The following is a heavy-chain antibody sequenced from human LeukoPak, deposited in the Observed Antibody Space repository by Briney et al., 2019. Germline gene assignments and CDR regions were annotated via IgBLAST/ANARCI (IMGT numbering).Heavy chain of an antibody. CDR2: ISSSGSTT. CDR3: ARALRGFYYFDY. Sequence: GGSLRLSCAASGFTFSDYYMSWIRQAPGKGLEWVSYISSSGSTTYYADSVKGRFTISRDNSKNTLYLQMNSLRAEDTAVYYCARALRGFYYFDYWGRGPLVAVPS. D-gene: IGHD3-16*01. J-gene: IGHJ4*02. V-gene: IGHV3-11*01. CDR1: GFTFSDYY.